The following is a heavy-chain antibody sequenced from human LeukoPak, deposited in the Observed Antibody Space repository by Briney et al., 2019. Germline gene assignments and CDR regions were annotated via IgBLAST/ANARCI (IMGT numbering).Heavy chain of an antibody. J-gene: IGHJ4*02. CDR3: ARHGLEVDELDY. Sequence: PSETLSLTCTVSGGSINSYYWSWIRQPPGKGLECIGYIHYTGSTNYNPSLKSRVTISVDTSKSQFSLKLSSVTAADTAIYYCARHGLEVDELDYRGQGTLVTVSS. D-gene: IGHD6-19*01. CDR2: IHYTGST. CDR1: GGSINSYY. V-gene: IGHV4-59*01.